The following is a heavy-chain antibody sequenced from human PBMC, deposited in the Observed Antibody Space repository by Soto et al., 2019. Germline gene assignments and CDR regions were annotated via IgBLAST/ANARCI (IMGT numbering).Heavy chain of an antibody. J-gene: IGHJ4*02. D-gene: IGHD2-15*01. Sequence: GGSLRLSCAASGFTFSSYGMHWVRQAPGKGLEWVAVISYDGSNKYYADSVKGRFTISRDNSKNTLYLQMNSLRAEDTAVYYCAKDNFRYCSGGSCYLFDYWGQGTLVTVSS. CDR1: GFTFSSYG. V-gene: IGHV3-30*18. CDR2: ISYDGSNK. CDR3: AKDNFRYCSGGSCYLFDY.